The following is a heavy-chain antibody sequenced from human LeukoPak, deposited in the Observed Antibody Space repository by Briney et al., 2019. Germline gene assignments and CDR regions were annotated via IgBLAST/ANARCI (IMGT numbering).Heavy chain of an antibody. CDR1: LGSIRSYF. V-gene: IGHV4-59*01. Sequence: TLPLTHTVSLGSIRSYFWRGLRQPPAKGREGMGYIYYSGCTNYNPSLKSRVTISVDTSKNQFSLKLSSVTAADTAVYYCARARWGFEWIADYWGPGNLVTVSS. CDR2: IYYSGCT. CDR3: ARARWGFEWIADY. D-gene: IGHD3-3*01. J-gene: IGHJ4*02.